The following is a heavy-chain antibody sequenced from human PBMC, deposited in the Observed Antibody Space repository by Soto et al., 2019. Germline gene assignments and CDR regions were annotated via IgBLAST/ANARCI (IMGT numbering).Heavy chain of an antibody. CDR3: ARDRYGDNYRMDV. D-gene: IGHD4-17*01. CDR2: IWYDGSNK. CDR1: GFTFSSYG. J-gene: IGHJ6*02. V-gene: IGHV3-33*01. Sequence: QVQLVESGGGVVQPGRSLRLSCAASGFTFSSYGMHWVRQAPGKGLEWVAVIWYDGSNKYYADSVKGRFTISRDNSKNTLYLQRNSLRAEDTAVYYCARDRYGDNYRMDVWGQGTTVTVSS.